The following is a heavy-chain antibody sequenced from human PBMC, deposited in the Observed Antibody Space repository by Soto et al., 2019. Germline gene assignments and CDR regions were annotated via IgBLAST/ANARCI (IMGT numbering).Heavy chain of an antibody. CDR3: ANHGDFES. CDR2: ISVRGDYR. J-gene: IGHJ3*01. D-gene: IGHD2-21*01. V-gene: IGHV3-23*01. Sequence: EGQLLQSGGGLVQPGEYLRVSCAASGFTFSSSGMSWVRQAPGKGLEWVSSISVRGDYRYYADSVKGRFTISRDNSKNTLYLQMNSLPAQDTAVYYCANHGDFESWGQGTMVAVSS. CDR1: GFTFSSSG.